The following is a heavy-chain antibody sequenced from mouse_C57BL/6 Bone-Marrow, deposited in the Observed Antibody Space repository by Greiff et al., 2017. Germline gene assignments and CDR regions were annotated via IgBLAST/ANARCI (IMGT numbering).Heavy chain of an antibody. D-gene: IGHD2-1*01. CDR1: GFNIKDDY. CDR2: IDPENGDT. CDR3: TPYGKFDY. V-gene: IGHV14-4*01. Sequence: EVQLQQSGAELVRPGASVKLSCPASGFNIKDDYMHWVKQRPEQGLEWIGWIDPENGDTEYASKFQGKATITADTSSNTAYLQLSSLTSEDTAVYYCTPYGKFDYWGQGTTLTVSS. J-gene: IGHJ2*01.